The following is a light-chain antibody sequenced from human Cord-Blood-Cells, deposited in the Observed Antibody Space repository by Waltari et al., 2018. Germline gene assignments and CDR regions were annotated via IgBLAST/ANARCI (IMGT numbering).Light chain of an antibody. CDR2: DVS. CDR3: SSYTSSSTWV. J-gene: IGLJ3*02. Sequence: QSALTQPASVSGSPGQSITISCTGTTSDVGGYNYVSWYQQHPGKAPKLMLYDVSSRTPGVSNRFAGSKSGNTASRTICGLQAEDEADYYCSSYTSSSTWVFGGGTKLTVL. CDR1: TSDVGGYNY. V-gene: IGLV2-14*01.